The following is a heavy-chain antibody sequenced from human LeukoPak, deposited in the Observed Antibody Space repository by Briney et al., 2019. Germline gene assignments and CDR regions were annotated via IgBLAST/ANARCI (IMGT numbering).Heavy chain of an antibody. Sequence: GGSLRLSCAASGFTVSSNYMNWVRQAPGKGLEWVSGISGTGDTTYYADSVKGRFTISRDNSKSTLYLQMNSLRVDDTAVYYCAKAIFGVAPGDYWGQGTLVTVSS. J-gene: IGHJ4*02. CDR2: ISGTGDTT. D-gene: IGHD3-3*01. V-gene: IGHV3-23*01. CDR1: GFTVSSNY. CDR3: AKAIFGVAPGDY.